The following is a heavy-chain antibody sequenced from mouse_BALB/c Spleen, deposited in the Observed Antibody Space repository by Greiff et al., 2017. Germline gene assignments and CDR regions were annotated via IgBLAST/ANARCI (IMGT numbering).Heavy chain of an antibody. Sequence: VQLQQSGAELARPGASVKLSCKASGYTFTSYWMQWVKQRPGQGLEWIGAIYPGDGDTRYTKKFKGKATLTADKSSSTAYMQLSSLASEDSAVYYCAGGNGNPYWYFDVWGEGTTVTVSS. CDR1: GYTFTSYW. CDR3: AGGNGNPYWYFDV. J-gene: IGHJ1*01. V-gene: IGHV1-87*01. D-gene: IGHD2-1*01. CDR2: IYPGDGDT.